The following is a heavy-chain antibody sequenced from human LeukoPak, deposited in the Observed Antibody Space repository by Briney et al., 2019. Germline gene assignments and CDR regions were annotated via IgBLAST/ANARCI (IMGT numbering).Heavy chain of an antibody. CDR1: GGSISSNSYY. V-gene: IGHV4-39*01. J-gene: IGHJ4*02. CDR2: FSYRGNT. D-gene: IGHD3-22*01. Sequence: PSETLSLTCTVSGGSISSNSYYWGWIRQPPGKGLEWIGSFSYRGNTYYNPSLKSRVTISVDTSKNQFSLKLTSVTAADTAVYYCARHAGGIVATYYWGQGTLVTVSS. CDR3: ARHAGGIVATYY.